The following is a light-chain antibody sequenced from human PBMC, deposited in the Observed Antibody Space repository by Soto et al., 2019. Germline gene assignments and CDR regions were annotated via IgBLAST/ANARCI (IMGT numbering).Light chain of an antibody. CDR2: ATS. J-gene: IGKJ5*01. CDR3: QQYNDWPIT. V-gene: IGKV1-39*01. CDR1: RTIDNY. Sequence: DIQMTQSPSSLSASLGDRVTITCRASRTIDNYLNWYQQKPGRAPELLVYATSSLQSGVPSRFTGGGSGTHFTLTISGLQPEDFAVYFCQQYNDWPITFGQGTRLEIK.